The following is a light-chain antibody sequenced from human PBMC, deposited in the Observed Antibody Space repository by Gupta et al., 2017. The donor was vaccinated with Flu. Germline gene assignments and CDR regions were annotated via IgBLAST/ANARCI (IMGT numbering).Light chain of an antibody. V-gene: IGKV1-39*01. J-gene: IGKJ5*01. CDR2: GAS. CDR1: QTISSF. Sequence: GDRITITCRASQTISSFLNWYQQKPGKAPKFLIYGASSLASGVPSRFNGSGPGTDFTLTINNLQLEDFATYYCQQGFSTPPVTFGQGTRVEIK. CDR3: QQGFSTPPVT.